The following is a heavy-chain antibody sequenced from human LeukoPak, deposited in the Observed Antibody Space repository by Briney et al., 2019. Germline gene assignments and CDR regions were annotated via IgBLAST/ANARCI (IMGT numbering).Heavy chain of an antibody. CDR3: ARGGAWSFDC. V-gene: IGHV4-34*01. Sequence: GSLRLSCAASGFTFSSYSMNWVRQPPGKGLEWIGEINPGGGTNYNPSLKSRVTISVDTSKNQFSLRLSSVTAADTAVYYCARGGAWSFDCWGQGTLVTVSS. CDR2: INPGGGT. J-gene: IGHJ4*02. CDR1: GFTFSSYS. D-gene: IGHD2-15*01.